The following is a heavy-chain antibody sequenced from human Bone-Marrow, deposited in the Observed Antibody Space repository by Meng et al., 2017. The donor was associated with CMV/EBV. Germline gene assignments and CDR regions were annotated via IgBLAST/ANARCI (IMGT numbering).Heavy chain of an antibody. CDR1: GGSFSGYY. CDR2: INHSGST. Sequence: SETLSLTCAVYGGSFSGYYWSWIRQPPGKGLEWIGEINHSGSTYYNPSLKSRVTISVDTSKNQFSLKLSSVTAADTAVYYCASEFLRGYSSKGYGMDVWGQGTTVTVSS. V-gene: IGHV4-34*01. J-gene: IGHJ6*02. CDR3: ASEFLRGYSSKGYGMDV. D-gene: IGHD5-18*01.